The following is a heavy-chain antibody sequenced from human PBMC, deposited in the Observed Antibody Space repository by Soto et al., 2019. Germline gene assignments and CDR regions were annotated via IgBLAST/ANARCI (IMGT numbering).Heavy chain of an antibody. CDR3: AKRIAASGSGWDY. CDR2: ISNSGGSI. J-gene: IGHJ4*02. V-gene: IGHV3-23*01. CDR1: GFTFSSYA. Sequence: EVQLLESGGGLVQPGESLRLSCAASGFTFSSYAMTWVRQAPGKGLEWVSGISNSGGSIYYTDSVRGRLTISRDNSKNTLYLQMNSLRAEDTAVYYCAKRIAASGSGWDYWGQGTLVTVSS. D-gene: IGHD6-13*01.